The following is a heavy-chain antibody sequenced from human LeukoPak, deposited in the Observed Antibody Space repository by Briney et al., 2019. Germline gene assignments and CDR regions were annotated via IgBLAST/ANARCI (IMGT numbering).Heavy chain of an antibody. J-gene: IGHJ5*02. CDR2: VYYSGST. Sequence: SETLSLTCTVSGGSISSYYWSWIRQPPGKGLEWIGYVYYSGSTNYNPSLKSRVTISVDTSKNQFSLKLSSVTAADTAVYYCAREGGSGSYKPHWFDPWGQGTLVTVSS. CDR3: AREGGSGSYKPHWFDP. V-gene: IGHV4-59*01. CDR1: GGSISSYY. D-gene: IGHD3-10*01.